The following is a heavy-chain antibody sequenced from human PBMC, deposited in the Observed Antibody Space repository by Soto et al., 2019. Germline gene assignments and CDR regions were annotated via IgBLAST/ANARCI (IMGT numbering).Heavy chain of an antibody. CDR1: GGSISSGGYS. V-gene: IGHV4-30-2*01. Sequence: QLQLQESGSGLVKPSQTLSLTCAVSGGSISSGGYSWSWIRQPPGKGLEWIGYIYHSGSTYYNPSLKSRVTISVDRSKNQFSLKLSSVTAADTAVYYCARGRIAARPGEDYFDYWGQGTLVTVSS. D-gene: IGHD6-6*01. CDR3: ARGRIAARPGEDYFDY. CDR2: IYHSGST. J-gene: IGHJ4*02.